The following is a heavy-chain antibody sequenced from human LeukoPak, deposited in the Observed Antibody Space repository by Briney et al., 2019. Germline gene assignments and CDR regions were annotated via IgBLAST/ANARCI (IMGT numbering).Heavy chain of an antibody. CDR1: GGSISSGSYY. CDR3: ARSQDRRITIFGVVTNWFDP. Sequence: ASQALSLTCTVSGGSISSGSYYWSWNRQPAGKGLEWIGRIYTSGSTNYNPSLKSRVTISVDTSRNQFSLKLSSVTAADTAVYYCARSQDRRITIFGVVTNWFDPWGQGTLVTVSS. D-gene: IGHD3-3*01. V-gene: IGHV4-61*02. CDR2: IYTSGST. J-gene: IGHJ5*02.